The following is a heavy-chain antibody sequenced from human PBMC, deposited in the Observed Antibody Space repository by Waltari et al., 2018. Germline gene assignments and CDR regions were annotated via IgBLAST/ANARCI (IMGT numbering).Heavy chain of an antibody. D-gene: IGHD3-10*01. CDR3: SRGGSGINAGRFDL. J-gene: IGHJ4*02. CDR2: TYYRSKWYN. Sequence: QVQLQQSGPGLVKPSQTLSLTCAISGDSVSRNSVIWNWIRQSPSSGLEWLGRTYYRSKWYNDSALSVKSRISIYADTSKNQISLQLSSVTPEDTAVYYCSRGGSGINAGRFDLWGQGILVTVSS. CDR1: GDSVSRNSVI. V-gene: IGHV6-1*01.